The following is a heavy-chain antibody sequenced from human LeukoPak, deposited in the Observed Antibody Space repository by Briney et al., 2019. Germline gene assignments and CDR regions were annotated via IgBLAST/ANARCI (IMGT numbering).Heavy chain of an antibody. V-gene: IGHV3-43*01. CDR1: GLTFDDYT. CDR2: ISWDGGST. J-gene: IGHJ4*02. CDR3: AKERGAAAAHGGLDY. Sequence: GGSLRLSCAASGLTFDDYTMHWVRQAPGKGLEWVSLISWDGGSTYYADSVKGRFTISRDNSKNSLYLQMNSLRTEDTALYYCAKERGAAAAHGGLDYWGQGTLVTVSS. D-gene: IGHD6-13*01.